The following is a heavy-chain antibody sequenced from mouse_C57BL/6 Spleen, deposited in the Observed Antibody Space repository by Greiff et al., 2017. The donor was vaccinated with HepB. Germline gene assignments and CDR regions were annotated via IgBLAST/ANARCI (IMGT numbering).Heavy chain of an antibody. Sequence: EVQVVESGGGLVQPGGSLKLSCAASGFTFSDYYMYWVRQTPEKRLEWVAYISNGGGSTYYPDTVKGRFTISRDNAKNTLYLQMSRLKSEDTAMYYCASPIYDGYLGHAMDYWGQGTSVTVSS. J-gene: IGHJ4*01. V-gene: IGHV5-12*01. CDR2: ISNGGGST. D-gene: IGHD2-3*01. CDR1: GFTFSDYY. CDR3: ASPIYDGYLGHAMDY.